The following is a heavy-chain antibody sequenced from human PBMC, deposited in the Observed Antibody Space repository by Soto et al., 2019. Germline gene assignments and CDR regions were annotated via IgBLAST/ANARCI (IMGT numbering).Heavy chain of an antibody. CDR1: GFTFSSYA. Sequence: GGSLRLSCAASGFTFSSYAMSWVRQAPGKGLEWVAAISGSGGKTYYAGSVKGRFTISRENAKNSLYLQMSSLRAGDTAVYYCIREACRTGGGCPSWDYLDAWGKGTTVTVSS. V-gene: IGHV3-23*01. CDR2: ISGSGGKT. CDR3: IREACRTGGGCPSWDYLDA. J-gene: IGHJ6*03. D-gene: IGHD2-15*01.